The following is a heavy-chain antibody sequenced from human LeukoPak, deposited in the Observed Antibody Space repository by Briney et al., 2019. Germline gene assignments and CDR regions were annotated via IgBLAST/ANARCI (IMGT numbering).Heavy chain of an antibody. CDR2: IKEDGSEK. J-gene: IGHJ1*01. CDR1: GFTFRNFW. CDR3: AKAPLLSAEYFQH. V-gene: IGHV3-7*01. Sequence: GGSLRLSCAASGFTFRNFWLSWVRQAPGKGLEWVANIKEDGSEKYYVDSVEGRFTISRDNAKNSLYLQMNSLRAEDTAVYYCAKAPLLSAEYFQHWGQGTLVTDSS.